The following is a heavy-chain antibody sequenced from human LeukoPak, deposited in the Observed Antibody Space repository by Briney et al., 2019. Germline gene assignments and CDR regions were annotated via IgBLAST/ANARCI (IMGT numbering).Heavy chain of an antibody. J-gene: IGHJ4*02. Sequence: GGSLRLSCAASGFSFENCAMHWVRQVPGKGLEWVSIISEDGGLTYYADSVKGRFTNSRDNSKNSLYLQMNSLRSEDTALYYCAKDPKREYFFDYWGQGTLVSVSS. CDR2: ISEDGGLT. D-gene: IGHD6-25*01. V-gene: IGHV3-43*02. CDR1: GFSFENCA. CDR3: AKDPKREYFFDY.